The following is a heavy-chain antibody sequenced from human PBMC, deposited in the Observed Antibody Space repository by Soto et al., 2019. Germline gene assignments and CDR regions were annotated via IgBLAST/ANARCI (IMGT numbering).Heavy chain of an antibody. Sequence: GAAVKCYFNASVCTFSTYSISWLRQAPRQVLECMGGSLPIFGTTHYAQNFQGRVTITADEATSTAYLELSSLRSDETSVYYCARGGRYPTCSKYYLKEVWGQSTTVPVS. V-gene: IGHV1-69*13. D-gene: IGHD1-26*01. CDR1: VCTFSTYS. CDR2: SLPIFGTT. J-gene: IGHJ6*02. CDR3: ARGGRYPTCSKYYLKEV.